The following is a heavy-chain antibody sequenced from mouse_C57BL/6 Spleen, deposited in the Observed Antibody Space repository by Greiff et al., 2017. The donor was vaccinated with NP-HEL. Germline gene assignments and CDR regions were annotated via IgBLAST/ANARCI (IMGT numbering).Heavy chain of an antibody. D-gene: IGHD1-1*01. J-gene: IGHJ3*01. CDR2: IHPNSGST. V-gene: IGHV1-64*01. CDR1: GYTFTSYW. Sequence: VQLQQSGAELVKPGASVKLSCKASGYTFTSYWMHWVKQRPGQGLEWIGMIHPNSGSTNYNEKFKSKATLTVDKSSSTAYMQLSSLTSEDSAVYYCAKEGDYYGSSSAYWGQGTLVTVSA. CDR3: AKEGDYYGSSSAY.